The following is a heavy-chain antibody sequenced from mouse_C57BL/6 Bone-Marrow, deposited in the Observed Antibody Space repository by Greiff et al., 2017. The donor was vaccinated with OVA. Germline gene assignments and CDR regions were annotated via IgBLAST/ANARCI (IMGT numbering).Heavy chain of an antibody. J-gene: IGHJ3*01. CDR3: VREDLLWSSWFAY. CDR2: IRSKSSNYAT. D-gene: IGHD2-1*01. CDR1: GFTFNTYA. Sequence: EVKLVESGGGLVQPKGSLKLSCAASGFTFNTYAMHWVRQAPGQGLDWVARIRSKSSNYATYYAVSVKDRFTISRADSQSMLDLLMNNLTTEEAAMYYGVREDLLWSSWFAYWGQGTLVTVSA. V-gene: IGHV10-3*01.